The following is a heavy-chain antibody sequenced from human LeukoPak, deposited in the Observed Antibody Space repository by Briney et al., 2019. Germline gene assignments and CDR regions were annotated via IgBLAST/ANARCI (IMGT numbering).Heavy chain of an antibody. Sequence: SETLSLTCTVSGYSISSSYYWGWIRQPPGKGLEWIGSIYHSGGTYYNPSLKSRVTISVDTSKNQFSLKLSSVTAADTAVYYCARVGPVITIFGANNYFDYWGRGTLVTVSS. J-gene: IGHJ4*02. V-gene: IGHV4-38-2*02. CDR2: IYHSGGT. D-gene: IGHD3-3*01. CDR1: GYSISSSYY. CDR3: ARVGPVITIFGANNYFDY.